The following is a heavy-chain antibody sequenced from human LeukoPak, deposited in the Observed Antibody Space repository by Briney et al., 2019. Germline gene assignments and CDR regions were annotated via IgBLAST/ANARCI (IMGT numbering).Heavy chain of an antibody. D-gene: IGHD2-21*02. CDR1: GGSFSGYY. CDR2: INHSGST. V-gene: IGHV4-34*01. CDR3: ARGLAYCGGDCYSGWFDP. Sequence: PSETLSLTCAVYGGSFSGYYWSWIRQPPGKGLEWIGEINHSGSTNYNPSLKSRVTVSVDTSKNQFSLKLSSVTAADTAVYYCARGLAYCGGDCYSGWFDPWGQGTLVTVSS. J-gene: IGHJ5*02.